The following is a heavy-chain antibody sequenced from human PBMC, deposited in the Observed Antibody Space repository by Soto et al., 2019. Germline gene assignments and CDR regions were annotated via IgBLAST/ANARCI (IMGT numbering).Heavy chain of an antibody. CDR1: GFTFSVSA. V-gene: IGHV3-23*01. D-gene: IGHD3-10*01. J-gene: IGHJ4*02. CDR3: ATVQNTSRSFNF. CDR2: TGLSGRTT. Sequence: EVQLLESGGGLVQPGGSLRLSCVASGFTFSVSAMTWVRQAPGKGLEWVSTTGLSGRTTFYGDSVKGRFTVSRDNSKNTLDLQMSSLRAEDTAVYYCATVQNTSRSFNFWGRGTLVTVSS.